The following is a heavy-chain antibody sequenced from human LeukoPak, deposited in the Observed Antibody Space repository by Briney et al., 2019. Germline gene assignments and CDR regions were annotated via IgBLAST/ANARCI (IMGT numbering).Heavy chain of an antibody. D-gene: IGHD5-18*01. CDR2: ISSSSSYI. V-gene: IGHV3-21*01. CDR1: GFTFSSYA. Sequence: GGTLRLSCAASGFTFSSYAMSWVRQAPGKGLEWVSSISSSSSYIYYADSVKGRFTISRDNAKNSLYLQMNSLRAEDTAVYYCARTRVTAMVREYYFDYWGQGTLVTVSS. CDR3: ARTRVTAMVREYYFDY. J-gene: IGHJ4*02.